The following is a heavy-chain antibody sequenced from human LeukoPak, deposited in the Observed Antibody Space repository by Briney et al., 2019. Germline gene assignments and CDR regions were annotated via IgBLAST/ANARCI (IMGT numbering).Heavy chain of an antibody. CDR2: INSDGSST. Sequence: GGSLRLSCAASGFTFSSYWMHWVRQAPGKGLVWVSRINSDGSSTSYADSVKGRFTISRDNAKNSLYLQMNSLRAEDTAVYYSARGVALSSGRSYFDYWGQGTLVTVSS. V-gene: IGHV3-74*01. CDR1: GFTFSSYW. CDR3: ARGVALSSGRSYFDY. D-gene: IGHD6-19*01. J-gene: IGHJ4*02.